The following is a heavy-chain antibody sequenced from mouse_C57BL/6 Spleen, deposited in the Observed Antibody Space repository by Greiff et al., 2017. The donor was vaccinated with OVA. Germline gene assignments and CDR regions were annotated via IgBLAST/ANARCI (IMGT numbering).Heavy chain of an antibody. D-gene: IGHD2-13*01. J-gene: IGHJ2*01. CDR3: ARGDGDYNC. CDR1: GYPFTSYW. Sequence: VQLQQPGAELVMPGASVKLSCNASGYPFTSYWMHWVKQRPGQGLEWIGEIDPSDSYTNYNQKFKGKSTLTVDKSSSTAYMQLSSLTSEDSAVYYCARGDGDYNCWGQGTTLTVSS. CDR2: IDPSDSYT. V-gene: IGHV1-69*01.